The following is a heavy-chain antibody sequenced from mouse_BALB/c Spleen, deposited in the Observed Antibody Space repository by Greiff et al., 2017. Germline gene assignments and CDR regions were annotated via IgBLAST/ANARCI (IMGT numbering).Heavy chain of an antibody. D-gene: IGHD3-1*01. V-gene: IGHV1S81*02. Sequence: QVQLQQPGAELVKPGASVKLSCKASGYTFTSYWMHWVKQRPGQGLEWIGEIKPSNGRTNYNEKFKSKATLTVDKASSTAYMHLSSLTSEESAVYYCARGGSDYLADWGQGTLVTVSA. CDR3: ARGGSDYLAD. CDR2: IKPSNGRT. J-gene: IGHJ3*01. CDR1: GYTFTSYW.